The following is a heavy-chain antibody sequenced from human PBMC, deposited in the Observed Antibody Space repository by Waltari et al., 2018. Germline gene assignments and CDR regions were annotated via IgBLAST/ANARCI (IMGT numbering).Heavy chain of an antibody. CDR2: ISSGSNYI. CDR3: ARETDQAFDI. CDR1: GFTFSIYS. J-gene: IGHJ3*02. Sequence: EVQLVESGGGLVKPGGSLRLSCAASGFTFSIYSMNWVRQAPGKGLEWVSSISSGSNYIYYADSLKGRFTISRDNAKNSLYLQVKSLRADDTAVYYCARETDQAFDIWGQGTMVTVSS. D-gene: IGHD2-2*01. V-gene: IGHV3-21*01.